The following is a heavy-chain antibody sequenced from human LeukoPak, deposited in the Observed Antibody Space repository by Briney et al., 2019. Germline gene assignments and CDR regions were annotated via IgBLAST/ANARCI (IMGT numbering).Heavy chain of an antibody. J-gene: IGHJ4*02. Sequence: PGGSLRLSCAASGLTFSSYAMSWVRQAPGKGLEWISSISGSGTDTYYADSVKGRFTISRDNSKNTLYLQMNSLRAEDMAVFYCAKLSWREVPSDTFDYWGQGTLVTVSS. CDR1: GLTFSSYA. CDR2: ISGSGTDT. D-gene: IGHD6-13*01. CDR3: AKLSWREVPSDTFDY. V-gene: IGHV3-23*01.